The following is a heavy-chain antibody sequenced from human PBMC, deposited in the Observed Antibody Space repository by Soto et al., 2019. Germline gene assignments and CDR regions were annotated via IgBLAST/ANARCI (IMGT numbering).Heavy chain of an antibody. CDR2: INHVGGT. D-gene: IGHD3-16*02. CDR3: GIIRYQLPSSVLWLDP. J-gene: IGHJ5*02. Sequence: SETLSLTCAVYGGFLSESYWTWIRQPPGKGLEWVGEINHVGGTNYNPSLKSRVTMSGDTSQNQFSLRLISVTAADTAMSFCGIIRYQLPSSVLWLDPWGQGTPVT. CDR1: GGFLSESY. V-gene: IGHV4-34*01.